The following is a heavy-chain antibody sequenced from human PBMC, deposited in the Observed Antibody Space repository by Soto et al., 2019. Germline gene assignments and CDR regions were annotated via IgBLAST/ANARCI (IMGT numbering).Heavy chain of an antibody. CDR2: ISAYNGNT. J-gene: IGHJ4*02. Sequence: QVQLVQSGAEVKKPGASVKVSCKASGYTFTNYGISWVRQAPGQGLEWMGWISAYNGNTNYVQKLQGRVTMTPDTSTSTAYMELRSLRSDDTAVYYCAKDSGFGWNYVYYFDYWGQGTLVTVSS. CDR1: GYTFTNYG. V-gene: IGHV1-18*01. D-gene: IGHD1-7*01. CDR3: AKDSGFGWNYVYYFDY.